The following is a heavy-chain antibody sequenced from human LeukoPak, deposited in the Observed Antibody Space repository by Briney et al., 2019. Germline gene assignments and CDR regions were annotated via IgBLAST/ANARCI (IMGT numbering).Heavy chain of an antibody. CDR2: ISYDGSNK. J-gene: IGHJ4*02. Sequence: GRSLRLSCAASGFTFSSYGMHWVRQAPGKGLEWVAVISYDGSNKYYADSVKGRFTISRDNSKDTLYLQMNSLRAEDTAVYYCAKDDTFDWGQGTLVTVSS. CDR1: GFTFSSYG. CDR3: AKDDTFD. V-gene: IGHV3-30*18. D-gene: IGHD3-9*01.